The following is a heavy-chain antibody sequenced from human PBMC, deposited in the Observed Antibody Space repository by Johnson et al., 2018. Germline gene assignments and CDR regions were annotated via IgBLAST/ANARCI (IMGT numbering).Heavy chain of an antibody. V-gene: IGHV1-46*01. D-gene: IGHD4-11*01. CDR1: GYTFTSYY. J-gene: IGHJ3*02. Sequence: VQLVESGAEVKKXGASXKVXCKASGYTFTSYYIHWVRQAPGQGLEWMGIINPSGGSTSYAQKFQGRVTMTRDTSTSTVYMELSGLSSEDTAVYYCARGAGNYDAFDIWGQGTMVTVSS. CDR3: ARGAGNYDAFDI. CDR2: INPSGGST.